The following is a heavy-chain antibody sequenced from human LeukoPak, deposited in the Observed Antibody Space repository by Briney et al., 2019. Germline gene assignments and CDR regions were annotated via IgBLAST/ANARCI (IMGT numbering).Heavy chain of an antibody. CDR2: IYYSGST. J-gene: IGHJ4*02. CDR3: ARDYYYDSSGYVDY. Sequence: SETLSLTCTVSGGSISSYYWSWIRQPPGKGLEWIGYIYYSGSTNYNPSLKSRVTISVDTSKNQFSLKLSSVTAADTAVYYCARDYYYDSSGYVDYWGQGTLVTVSS. V-gene: IGHV4-59*01. CDR1: GGSISSYY. D-gene: IGHD3-22*01.